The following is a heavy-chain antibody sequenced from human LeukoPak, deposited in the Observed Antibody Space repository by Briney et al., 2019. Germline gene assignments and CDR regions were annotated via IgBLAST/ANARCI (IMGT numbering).Heavy chain of an antibody. Sequence: PSQTLSLTCTVSGGSISSGDYYWSWVRQHPGKGLEWIAYIYYGGTTYYNPSLMGRITISMDTSKNQFSLNLSSVTAADTAVYYCARNPINYYENEGFYAGYFDYWGRGTLVTVSS. D-gene: IGHD3-22*01. CDR2: IYYGGTT. CDR1: GGSISSGDYY. V-gene: IGHV4-31*03. CDR3: ARNPINYYENEGFYAGYFDY. J-gene: IGHJ4*02.